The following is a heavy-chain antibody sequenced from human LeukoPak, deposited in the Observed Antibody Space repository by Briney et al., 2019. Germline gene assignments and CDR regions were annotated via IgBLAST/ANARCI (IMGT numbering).Heavy chain of an antibody. J-gene: IGHJ4*02. CDR1: GGSISSSSYY. CDR2: IYYSGST. CDR3: AREASGSFDY. V-gene: IGHV4-39*02. D-gene: IGHD1-26*01. Sequence: NASETLSLTCTVSGGSISSSSYYWGWIRQPPGKGLEWIGSIYYSGSTYYNPSLKSRVTISVDTSKNQFSLQLSSVTAADTAVYYCAREASGSFDYWGQGTLVTVSS.